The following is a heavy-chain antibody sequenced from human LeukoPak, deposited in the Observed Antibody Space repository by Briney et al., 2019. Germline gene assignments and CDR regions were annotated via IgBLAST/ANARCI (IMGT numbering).Heavy chain of an antibody. CDR2: IIPIFGRA. CDR1: GGTFSSYG. J-gene: IGHJ3*02. CDR3: ARDGWLQLHAFDI. D-gene: IGHD5-24*01. V-gene: IGHV1-69*13. Sequence: SVKVSCKASGGTFSSYGISWVRQAPGQGLEWMGGIIPIFGRAKYAQKFQGRVTITADESTSTAYMEVNSLRSEDTAVYYCARDGWLQLHAFDIWGQGTMVTVSS.